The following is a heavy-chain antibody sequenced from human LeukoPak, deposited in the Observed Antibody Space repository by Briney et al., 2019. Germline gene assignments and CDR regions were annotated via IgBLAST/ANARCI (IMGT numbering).Heavy chain of an antibody. CDR2: IYYTGST. CDR1: GGSISSYY. J-gene: IGHJ4*02. Sequence: SETLSLTCTVSGGSISSYYWIWIRQPPGKGLEWIGYIYYTGSTNYNPSLKSRVTISVDTSKNQFSLKLSYVNAADTAVYYCARYISSGLDYWGQGTLVTVSS. CDR3: ARYISSGLDY. D-gene: IGHD6-6*01. V-gene: IGHV4-59*08.